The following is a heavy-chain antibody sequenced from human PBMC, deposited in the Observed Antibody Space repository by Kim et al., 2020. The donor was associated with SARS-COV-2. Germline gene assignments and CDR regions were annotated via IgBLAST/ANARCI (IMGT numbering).Heavy chain of an antibody. CDR3: ARLAYSSGWFVDY. D-gene: IGHD6-19*01. V-gene: IGHV4-39*07. Sequence: SETLSLTCTVSGGSIGSSSYYWGWIRQPPGKGLEWIGSIYYSGSTYYNPSLKSRVTISVDTSKNQFSLKLSSVTAADTAVYYCARLAYSSGWFVDYWGQGTLVTVSS. CDR2: IYYSGST. J-gene: IGHJ4*02. CDR1: GGSIGSSSYY.